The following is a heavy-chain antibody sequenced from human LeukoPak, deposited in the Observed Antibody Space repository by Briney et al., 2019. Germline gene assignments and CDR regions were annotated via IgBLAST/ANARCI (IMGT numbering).Heavy chain of an antibody. CDR2: ISAYNGNT. CDR1: GGTFSSYA. V-gene: IGHV1-18*01. D-gene: IGHD3-9*01. J-gene: IGHJ4*02. Sequence: ASVKVSCKASGGTFSSYAISWVRQAPGQGLEWMGWISAYNGNTNYAQKLQGRVTMTTDTSTSTAYMELRSLRSDDTAVYYCARSTSLDWLLFDYWGQGTLVTVSS. CDR3: ARSTSLDWLLFDY.